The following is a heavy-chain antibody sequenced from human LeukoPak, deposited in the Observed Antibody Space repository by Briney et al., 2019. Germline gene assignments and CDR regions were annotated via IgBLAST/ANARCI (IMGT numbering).Heavy chain of an antibody. CDR3: VRDYYESSGSTYYFDY. V-gene: IGHV3-72*01. CDR1: GFTFSSYS. D-gene: IGHD3-22*01. J-gene: IGHJ4*02. Sequence: GGSLRLSCAASGFTFSSYSMNWVRQAPGKGLEWVGRTRNKPNSYTTKYAASVKGRFTISRDDSKNSLYLQMNSLKTEDTAVYYCVRDYYESSGSTYYFDYWGQGTLVTVSS. CDR2: TRNKPNSYTT.